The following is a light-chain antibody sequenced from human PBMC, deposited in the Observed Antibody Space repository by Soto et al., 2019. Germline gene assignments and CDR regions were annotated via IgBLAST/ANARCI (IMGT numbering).Light chain of an antibody. Sequence: QSALTQPASVSGSPGQSITLSCTGTSSDVGSYNLVSWYQQHPGKAPKHMIYEGSKRPSGVSNGFSGSKSGNTASLTISGLQAEDEADYYCCSYAGSSTYVVFGGGTKVTLL. CDR3: CSYAGSSTYVV. V-gene: IGLV2-23*01. CDR2: EGS. J-gene: IGLJ2*01. CDR1: SSDVGSYNL.